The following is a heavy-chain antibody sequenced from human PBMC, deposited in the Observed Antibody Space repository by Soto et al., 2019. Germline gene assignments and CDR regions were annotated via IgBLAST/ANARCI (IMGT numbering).Heavy chain of an antibody. CDR2: ISGSGVST. CDR1: GFTFSSYA. V-gene: IGHV3-23*01. J-gene: IGHJ4*02. CDR3: AKSPGMYYYDSSGYYHYDY. Sequence: GGSLRLSCAASGFTFSSYAMSCVRQAPGKGLDWVSAISGSGVSTYYADSVKGRFTISRDNYRNTLYLQMNSLRAEDTAVYYCAKSPGMYYYDSSGYYHYDYWGQGTLVTVSS. D-gene: IGHD3-22*01.